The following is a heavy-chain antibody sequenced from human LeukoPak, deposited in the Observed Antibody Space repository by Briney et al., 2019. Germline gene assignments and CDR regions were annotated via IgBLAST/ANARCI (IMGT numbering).Heavy chain of an antibody. J-gene: IGHJ4*02. D-gene: IGHD2-15*01. Sequence: GGSLRLSCAASGFTFSSYWMHWVRQAPGKGLVWVSRINNDGSGTKYADSVKGRFTISRDNAKNTLYLQMNSLRAEDTAVYYCVREYSTLDYWGQGTLVTVSS. CDR2: INNDGSGT. V-gene: IGHV3-74*03. CDR1: GFTFSSYW. CDR3: VREYSTLDY.